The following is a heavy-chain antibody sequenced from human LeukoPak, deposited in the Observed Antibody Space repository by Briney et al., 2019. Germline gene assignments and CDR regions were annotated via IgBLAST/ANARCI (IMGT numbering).Heavy chain of an antibody. D-gene: IGHD5-24*01. CDR1: GFTFSSHG. V-gene: IGHV3-30*03. Sequence: GGSLRLSCAASGFTFSSHGMHWVRQAPGKGLEWVAVISYDGSSKYYTDSVKGRFTISRDNTKNSLYLQMNSLRAEDTAVYYCARDGYNSCDYWGQGTLVTVSS. CDR2: ISYDGSSK. J-gene: IGHJ4*02. CDR3: ARDGYNSCDY.